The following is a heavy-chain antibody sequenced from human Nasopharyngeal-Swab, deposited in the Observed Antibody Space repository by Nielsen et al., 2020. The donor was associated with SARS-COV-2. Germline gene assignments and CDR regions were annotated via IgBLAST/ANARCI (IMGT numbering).Heavy chain of an antibody. Sequence: ASVKVSCKASGYTFTGYYMHWVRQAPGQGLEWMGWINHNSSGTNYAQKFQGWVTITRDTSISTDYMVLSRLRSDDTAVYYCAREGRTCELLQSYYYYMDVWGKGTTVTVSS. CDR3: AREGRTCELLQSYYYYMDV. CDR2: INHNSSGT. J-gene: IGHJ6*03. D-gene: IGHD1-26*01. V-gene: IGHV1-2*04. CDR1: GYTFTGYY.